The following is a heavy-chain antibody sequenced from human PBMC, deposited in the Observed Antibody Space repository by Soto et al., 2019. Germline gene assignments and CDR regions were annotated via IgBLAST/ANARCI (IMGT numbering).Heavy chain of an antibody. CDR3: ARDRPTVHYYYGMDV. CDR2: ISKSGATP. V-gene: IGHV3-23*01. Sequence: EVQLLESGGGLVQPGGSLRLSCAASGFAFNSYDMTWVRQAPGKGLEWVSTISKSGATPYYADSVRGRFTISRDNSKNTLHLQMNSLRAEDTAVYYCARDRPTVHYYYGMDVWGQGTTVTVSS. J-gene: IGHJ6*02. D-gene: IGHD4-4*01. CDR1: GFAFNSYD.